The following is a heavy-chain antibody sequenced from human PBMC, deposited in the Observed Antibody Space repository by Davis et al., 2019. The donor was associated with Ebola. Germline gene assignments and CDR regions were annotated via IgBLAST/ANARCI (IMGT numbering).Heavy chain of an antibody. J-gene: IGHJ4*02. D-gene: IGHD6-13*01. CDR2: IYYSGST. CDR3: ARGIAAANDY. CDR1: GGSINFHY. V-gene: IGHV4-59*11. Sequence: GSLRLSCTVSGGSINFHYWSWIRQPPGKGLEWIGYIYYSGSTKYNPSLKSRVTISVDTSKSQFSLKLTSMTAADTAVYYCARGIAAANDYWGQGTLVTVSS.